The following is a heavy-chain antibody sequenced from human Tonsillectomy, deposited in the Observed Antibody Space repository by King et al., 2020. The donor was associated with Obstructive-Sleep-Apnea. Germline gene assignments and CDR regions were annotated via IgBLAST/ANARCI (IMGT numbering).Heavy chain of an antibody. CDR1: GFSLSTSGVG. D-gene: IGHD3-16*02. Sequence: TLKESGPTLVKPTQTLTLTCTFSGFSLSTSGVGVGWIRQPPGKALEWLALIYWDCDKGYSPSLKSRLTITKDTPKNQVVLTMTNMDPVDTATYYCAHRFIGGGVIVNSWGQGTLVTVSS. J-gene: IGHJ4*02. CDR2: IYWDCDK. V-gene: IGHV2-5*02. CDR3: AHRFIGGGVIVNS.